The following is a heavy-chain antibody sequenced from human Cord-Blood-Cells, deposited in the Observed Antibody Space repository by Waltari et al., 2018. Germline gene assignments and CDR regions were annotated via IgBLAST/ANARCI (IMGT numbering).Heavy chain of an antibody. Sequence: QVQLVQSGAEVKKPGASVKVSCKASGYTFTGYYMHWVRQAPGKGLEWSGGINPSRGGTNYAKKFQGRVTMTRETSISTAYMELSRLRSDDTAVYYCARTKWELPDDAFDIWGQGTMVTVSS. CDR1: GYTFTGYY. CDR3: ARTKWELPDDAFDI. J-gene: IGHJ3*02. V-gene: IGHV1-2*02. CDR2: INPSRGGT. D-gene: IGHD1-26*01.